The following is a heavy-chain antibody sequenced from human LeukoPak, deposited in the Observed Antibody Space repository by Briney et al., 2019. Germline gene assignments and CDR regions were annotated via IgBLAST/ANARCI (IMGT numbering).Heavy chain of an antibody. Sequence: PGGSLRLSCAASGFTFSSYAMHWVRQAPGKGLEWVAVISYDGSNKYYADSVKGRFTISRDNPKNTLYLQMNSLRAEDTAVCYCARVNIVVVPAAMENDYWGQGTLVTVSS. D-gene: IGHD2-2*01. J-gene: IGHJ4*02. CDR2: ISYDGSNK. CDR3: ARVNIVVVPAAMENDY. V-gene: IGHV3-30-3*01. CDR1: GFTFSSYA.